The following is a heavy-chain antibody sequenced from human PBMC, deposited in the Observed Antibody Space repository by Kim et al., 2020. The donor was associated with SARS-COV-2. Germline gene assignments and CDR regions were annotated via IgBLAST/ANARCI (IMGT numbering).Heavy chain of an antibody. CDR2: IYSGGST. Sequence: GGSLRHSCAASGFTVSSNYMSWVRQAPGKGLEWVSVIYSGGSTYYADSVKGRFTISRDNSKNTLYLQMNSLRAEDTAVYYCARDPGDGSGSYFDYWGQGTLVTVSS. CDR1: GFTVSSNY. V-gene: IGHV3-66*01. J-gene: IGHJ4*02. CDR3: ARDPGDGSGSYFDY. D-gene: IGHD3-10*01.